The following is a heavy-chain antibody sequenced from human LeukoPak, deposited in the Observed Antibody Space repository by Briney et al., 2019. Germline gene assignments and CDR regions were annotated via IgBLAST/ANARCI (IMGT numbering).Heavy chain of an antibody. CDR1: GYTFTSYY. V-gene: IGHV1-46*01. D-gene: IGHD6-13*01. CDR2: INPSGGST. J-gene: IGHJ5*02. Sequence: ASVKVSCKASGYTFTSYYMHWVRQAPGQGLEWMGIINPSGGSTSYAQKFQGRVTMTRDTSISTAYMELSRLRSDDTAVYYCARVAAAGTGWFGPWGQGTLVTVSS. CDR3: ARVAAAGTGWFGP.